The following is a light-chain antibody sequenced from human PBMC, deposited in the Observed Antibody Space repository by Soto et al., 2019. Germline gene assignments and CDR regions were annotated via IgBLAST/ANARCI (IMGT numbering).Light chain of an antibody. CDR3: QQYYNWRSIT. CDR1: QSIANN. Sequence: EIVMTQSPATLSMSPGERATLSCRASQSIANNLAWYQQKPGQAPRLLIYGASTRATGIPARFSGSGSGTEFTLTISRLQSEDFALYYCQQYYNWRSITFGQGTRLESK. J-gene: IGKJ5*01. CDR2: GAS. V-gene: IGKV3D-15*01.